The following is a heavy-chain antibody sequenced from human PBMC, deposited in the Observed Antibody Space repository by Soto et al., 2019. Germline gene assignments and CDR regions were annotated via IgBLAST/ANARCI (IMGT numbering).Heavy chain of an antibody. D-gene: IGHD5-12*01. CDR2: MNPNTGNT. CDR1: RYSFTDYD. CDR3: ARGKLATMTDF. Sequence: ASVKFSFKASRYSFTDYDINWVRQATGQGLEWMGWMNPNTGNTRYAQKFQGRFIMTRDTSISTAYMELGSLSSEDTAVYYCARGKLATMTDFWGQGTLVTVSS. J-gene: IGHJ4*02. V-gene: IGHV1-8*01.